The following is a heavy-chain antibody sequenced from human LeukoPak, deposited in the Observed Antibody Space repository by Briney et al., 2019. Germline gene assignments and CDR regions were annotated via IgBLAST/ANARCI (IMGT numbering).Heavy chain of an antibody. V-gene: IGHV3-21*01. CDR3: ARTYSGSYSLDY. Sequence: GGSLRLSCAASGSTFSSYSMNWVRQAPGKGLEWVSCISSSSSYIYYEDSVKGRFTISRDNAKNSLYLQMNSLRAEDTAVYYCARTYSGSYSLDYWGQGTLVIVSS. D-gene: IGHD1-26*01. CDR2: ISSSSSYI. CDR1: GSTFSSYS. J-gene: IGHJ4*02.